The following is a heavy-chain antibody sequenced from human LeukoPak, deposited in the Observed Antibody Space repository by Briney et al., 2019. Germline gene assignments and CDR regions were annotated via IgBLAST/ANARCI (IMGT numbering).Heavy chain of an antibody. CDR3: ARDLWPDIVVVPAAFDY. CDR1: GFTFSSYS. CDR2: ISSSSSYI. D-gene: IGHD2-2*01. V-gene: IGHV3-21*01. J-gene: IGHJ4*02. Sequence: GGSLRLSCAASGFTFSSYSMNWVRQAPGKGLEWVSSISSSSSYIYYAGSVKGRFTISRDNAKNSLYLQMNSLRAEDTAVYYCARDLWPDIVVVPAAFDYWGQGTLVTVSS.